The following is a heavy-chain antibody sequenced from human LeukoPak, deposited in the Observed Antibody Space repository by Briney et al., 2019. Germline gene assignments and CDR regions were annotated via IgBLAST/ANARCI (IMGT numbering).Heavy chain of an antibody. CDR1: GGSFSGYY. J-gene: IGHJ4*02. Sequence: SETLSLTCAVYGGSFSGYYWSWIRQPPGKGLEWLGEINHSGITNYNPSLKSQVTISLDMSKNQFSLKLSSVTAADTAVYYCARGLVTHVGLWNYWGQGSLVTVSS. CDR3: ARGLVTHVGLWNY. CDR2: INHSGIT. V-gene: IGHV4-34*01. D-gene: IGHD2-21*02.